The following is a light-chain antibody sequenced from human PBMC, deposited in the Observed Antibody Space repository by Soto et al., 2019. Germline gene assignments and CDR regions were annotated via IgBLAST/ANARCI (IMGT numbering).Light chain of an antibody. CDR1: QSISSW. CDR2: DPS. Sequence: DIQMTQSPSTLSASVGDRVTITCRAGQSISSWFASYQQKPGKAPKLLIYDPSTLESWVPSRFSGSGSGTELTLPISSLQPDEFATNYNQHYNTSPYTFGQGTQLQIK. V-gene: IGKV1-5*01. CDR3: QHYNTSPYT. J-gene: IGKJ2*01.